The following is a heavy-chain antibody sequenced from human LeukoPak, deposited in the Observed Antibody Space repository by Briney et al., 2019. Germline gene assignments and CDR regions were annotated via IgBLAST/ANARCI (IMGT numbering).Heavy chain of an antibody. J-gene: IGHJ4*02. V-gene: IGHV3-48*03. D-gene: IGHD3-22*01. CDR2: ISSSVSTI. CDR3: AREGDYDSSGYGFDY. Sequence: PGGSLRLSCAASGFTFSSYEMNWVRQAPGKGLEWVSYISSSVSTIYYADSVKGRFTISRDNAKNSLYLQMNSLRAEDTAVYYCAREGDYDSSGYGFDYWGQGTLVTVSS. CDR1: GFTFSSYE.